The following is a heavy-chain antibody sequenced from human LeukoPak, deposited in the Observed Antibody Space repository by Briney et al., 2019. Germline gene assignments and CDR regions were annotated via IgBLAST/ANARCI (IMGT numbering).Heavy chain of an antibody. CDR1: GFTFSSYS. CDR3: ARGTTMIVAEFFDY. CDR2: ISSSSSTI. V-gene: IGHV3-48*04. Sequence: GGSLRLSCAASGFTFSSYSMNWVRQAPGKGLEWVSYISSSSSTIYYADSVKGRFTISRDNAKNSLYLQMNSLRAEDTAVYYCARGTTMIVAEFFDYWGQGTLVTVSS. D-gene: IGHD3-22*01. J-gene: IGHJ4*02.